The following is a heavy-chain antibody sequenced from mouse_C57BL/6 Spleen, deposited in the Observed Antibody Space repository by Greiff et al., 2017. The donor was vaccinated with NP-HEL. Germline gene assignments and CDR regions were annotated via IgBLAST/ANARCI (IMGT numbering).Heavy chain of an antibody. CDR2: IDPSDSET. Sequence: VQRVESGAELVRPGSSVKLSCKASGYTFTSYWMHWVKQRPIQGLEWIGNIDPSDSETHYNQKFKDKATLTVDKSSSTAYMQLSSLTSEDSAVYYCARGRGEAMDYWGQGTSVTVSS. V-gene: IGHV1-52*01. J-gene: IGHJ4*01. CDR3: ARGRGEAMDY. CDR1: GYTFTSYW.